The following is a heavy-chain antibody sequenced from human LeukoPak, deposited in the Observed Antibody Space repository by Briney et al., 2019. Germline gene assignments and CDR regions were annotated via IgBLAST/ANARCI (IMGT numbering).Heavy chain of an antibody. Sequence: PGGSLRLSCAVSGFTFRNACMRWVRQAPGKGLEWVGRIKSKTDGGTRDYAAPVKGRFTISRDDSKNTVYLEMNSLKTEDTGVYYCASQHVTVIAAALDVWGQGTTVTVSS. CDR1: GFTFRNAC. D-gene: IGHD4-17*01. CDR2: IKSKTDGGTR. V-gene: IGHV3-15*01. CDR3: ASQHVTVIAAALDV. J-gene: IGHJ6*02.